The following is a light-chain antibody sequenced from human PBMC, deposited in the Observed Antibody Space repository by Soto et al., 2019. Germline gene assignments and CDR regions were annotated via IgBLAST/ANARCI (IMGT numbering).Light chain of an antibody. Sequence: DIVMTQSPDSLTVSLGERATINCKSSQSVLYSSDNRNYLAWYQQRPGQPPKLLIYWASTRASGVPDRITGSASGTDVTLTISSLQAEDVAIYYCQQYHSTPYTFGQGTKLEIK. CDR3: QQYHSTPYT. J-gene: IGKJ2*01. V-gene: IGKV4-1*01. CDR2: WAS. CDR1: QSVLYSSDNRNY.